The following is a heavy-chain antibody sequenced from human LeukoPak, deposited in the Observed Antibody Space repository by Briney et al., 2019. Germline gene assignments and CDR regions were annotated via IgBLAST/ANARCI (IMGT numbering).Heavy chain of an antibody. Sequence: SETLSLTCAVYGGSFSDYYWSWIRQPPGKGLEWIGEINHSGSTNYNPSLKSRVTISVDTSKNQFSLKLSSVTAADTAVYYCARGQGHWFDPWGQGTLVTVSS. CDR2: INHSGST. CDR1: GGSFSDYY. V-gene: IGHV4-34*01. J-gene: IGHJ5*02. CDR3: ARGQGHWFDP.